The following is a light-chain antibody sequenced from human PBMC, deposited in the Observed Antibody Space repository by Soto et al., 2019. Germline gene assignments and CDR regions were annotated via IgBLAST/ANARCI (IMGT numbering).Light chain of an antibody. Sequence: ALQLTQSPSSLSASVGDRVTITCRASQGISSALAWYQQKPGKAPKLLIYDASTLEGGVPSRFSGSGSGTDFTLTISSLQPEDFATYYCQQFNSYPITFGQGTRLEIK. CDR1: QGISSA. CDR2: DAS. CDR3: QQFNSYPIT. V-gene: IGKV1-13*02. J-gene: IGKJ5*01.